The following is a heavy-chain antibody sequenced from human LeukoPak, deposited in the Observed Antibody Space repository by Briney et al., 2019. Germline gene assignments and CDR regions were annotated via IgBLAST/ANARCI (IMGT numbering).Heavy chain of an antibody. J-gene: IGHJ6*02. CDR3: AKDCPFLPRYCSSTSCYGSYYYYYYGMDV. D-gene: IGHD2-2*01. Sequence: GGSLRLSCAASGFTFSSYAMSWVRQAPGKGLEWVSAISGSGGSTYYADSVKGRFTISRDNSKNTLYLQTNSLRAEDTAVYYCAKDCPFLPRYCSSTSCYGSYYYYYYGMDVWGQGTTVTVSS. CDR1: GFTFSSYA. V-gene: IGHV3-23*01. CDR2: ISGSGGST.